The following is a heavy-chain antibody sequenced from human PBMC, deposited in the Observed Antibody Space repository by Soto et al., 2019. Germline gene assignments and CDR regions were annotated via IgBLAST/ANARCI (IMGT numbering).Heavy chain of an antibody. V-gene: IGHV3-33*01. CDR3: ARDPLMVVTTHPNWFDP. CDR1: GFTFSSYG. Sequence: GGSLRLSCAASGFTFSSYGMHWVRQAPGKGLEWVAVIWYDGSNKYYADSVKGRFTISRDNSKNTLYLQMNSLRAEDTAVYYCARDPLMVVTTHPNWFDPWGQGTLVTVSS. J-gene: IGHJ5*02. D-gene: IGHD2-21*02. CDR2: IWYDGSNK.